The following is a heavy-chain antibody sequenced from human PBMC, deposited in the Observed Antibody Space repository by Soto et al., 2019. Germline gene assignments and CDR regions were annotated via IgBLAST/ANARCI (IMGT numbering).Heavy chain of an antibody. D-gene: IGHD6-13*01. J-gene: IGHJ5*02. V-gene: IGHV4-61*01. CDR2: IYYSGST. CDR3: ARGGIAAAPPDP. Sequence: SETLSLTCTVSGGSVSSGSYYWSWIRQPPGKGLEWIGYIYYSGSTNYNPSLKSRVTISVDTSKNQFSLKLSSVTAADTAVYYCARGGIAAAPPDPWGQGTLVTVSS. CDR1: GGSVSSGSYY.